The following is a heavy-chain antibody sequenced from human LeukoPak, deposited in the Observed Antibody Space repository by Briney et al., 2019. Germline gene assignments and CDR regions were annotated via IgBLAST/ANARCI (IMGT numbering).Heavy chain of an antibody. CDR1: GGSISSYY. D-gene: IGHD1-26*01. J-gene: IGHJ6*03. CDR3: ARDRLVGATFYYYYYMDV. Sequence: SETLSLTCTVSGGSISSYYWSWIRQPPGKGLEWIGYIYYSGSNNYNPSLKSRVTISVDTSKNQFSLKLSSVTAADTAVYYCARDRLVGATFYYYYYMDVWGKGTTVTVSS. CDR2: IYYSGSN. V-gene: IGHV4-59*01.